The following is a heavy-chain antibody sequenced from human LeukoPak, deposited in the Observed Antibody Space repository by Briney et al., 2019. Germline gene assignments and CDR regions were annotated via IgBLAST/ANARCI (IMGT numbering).Heavy chain of an antibody. CDR2: ISGSGIGGRT. V-gene: IGHV3-23*01. J-gene: IGHJ4*02. CDR1: GCTFSSYA. Sequence: GGSLRLSCAASGCTFSSYAMSWFRQAPGKGLEWVSGISGSGIGGRTHYADSVKGRFTISRDNSKNTLYLQMNSRRVEDTAVYYCAKGRGQGFDYWGPGTLVTVSS. CDR3: AKGRGQGFDY. D-gene: IGHD3-10*01.